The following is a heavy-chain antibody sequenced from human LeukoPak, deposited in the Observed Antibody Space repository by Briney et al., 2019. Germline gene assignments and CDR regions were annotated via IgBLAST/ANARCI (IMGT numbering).Heavy chain of an antibody. CDR2: INPSGGST. D-gene: IGHD2-15*01. CDR1: GYTFTSNY. J-gene: IGHJ4*02. V-gene: IGHV1-46*01. CDR3: AREGVSYCSGGSCYSALDY. Sequence: ASVKVSCKAFGYTFTSNYMHWVRQAPGQGPEWMGIINPSGGSTSYAQKFQGRVTMTRDMSTSTVYMELSSLRSEDTAVYYCAREGVSYCSGGSCYSALDYWGQGTLVTVSS.